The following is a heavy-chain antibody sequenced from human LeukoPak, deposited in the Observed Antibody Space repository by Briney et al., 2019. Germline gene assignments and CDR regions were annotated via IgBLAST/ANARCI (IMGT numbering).Heavy chain of an antibody. CDR3: ARDRGYSGYDPYYYFDY. J-gene: IGHJ4*02. V-gene: IGHV1-2*02. CDR1: GYTFTGYY. D-gene: IGHD5-12*01. Sequence: ASVKVSCKASGYTFTGYYMHWVRQAPGQGLEWMGWINPNSGGTNYAQKFQGRVTMTRDTSISTAYMELSRLRSDDTAVYYCARDRGYSGYDPYYYFDYCGQGTLVTVSS. CDR2: INPNSGGT.